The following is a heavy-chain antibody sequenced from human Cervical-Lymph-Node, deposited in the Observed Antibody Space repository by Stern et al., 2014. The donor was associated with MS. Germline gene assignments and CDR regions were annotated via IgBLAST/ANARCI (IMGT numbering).Heavy chain of an antibody. V-gene: IGHV3-30*01. CDR3: ARGGAVTSSEYYFDY. J-gene: IGHJ4*02. CDR1: GFTFSYHA. Sequence: VQLVESGGGVVQPWRSLRLSCAASGFTFSYHAMHWVRQAPGKGLEWVAVISYDGSDNYYAGSVKGRFTLSRDNSKNTLYLQMNSLRAEDTAVYYCARGGAVTSSEYYFDYWGQGTLVTVSS. D-gene: IGHD4-17*01. CDR2: ISYDGSDN.